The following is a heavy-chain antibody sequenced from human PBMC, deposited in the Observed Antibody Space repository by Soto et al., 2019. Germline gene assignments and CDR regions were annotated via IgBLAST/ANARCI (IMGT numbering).Heavy chain of an antibody. CDR1: GGSIIDYY. CDR3: ARQFRDVYNAVEY. CDR2: IYYSAPT. D-gene: IGHD1-1*01. J-gene: IGHJ4*02. Sequence: SETLSLTCTVSGGSIIDYYWSWIRQHPGKGLEWIGYIYYSAPTIYNPSLKSRVTISADTSKNQFSLRLNSVTAADTAVYFCARQFRDVYNAVEYWGQGALVTVSS. V-gene: IGHV4-59*08.